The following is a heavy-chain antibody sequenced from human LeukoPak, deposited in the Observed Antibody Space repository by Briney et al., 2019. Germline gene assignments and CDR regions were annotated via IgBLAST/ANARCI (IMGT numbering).Heavy chain of an antibody. J-gene: IGHJ4*02. V-gene: IGHV3-21*01. CDR3: AREPPCSTSCYTTSSYFDY. CDR1: GFTFSSYS. CDR2: ISSSSSYI. D-gene: IGHD2-2*02. Sequence: GGSLRLSCAASGFTFSSYSMNWVRQAPGKGLEWVSSISSSSSYIYYADSVKGRFTTSRDNAKNSLYLQMNSLRAEDTAVYYCAREPPCSTSCYTTSSYFDYWGQGTLVTVSS.